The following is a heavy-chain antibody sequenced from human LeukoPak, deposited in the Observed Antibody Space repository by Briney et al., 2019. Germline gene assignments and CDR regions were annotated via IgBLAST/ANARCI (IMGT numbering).Heavy chain of an antibody. CDR2: MYTSGAT. J-gene: IGHJ6*03. CDR3: AREGPAASASMLFYYFMDV. Sequence: KPSETLSLTCTVSGDSISNYYWSWIRQPAGKGLEWIGRMYTSGATHYNPSLKSRATMSVDTSKNHLSLTLSSVTAADRAVYYCAREGPAASASMLFYYFMDVWGKGTTVTVSS. V-gene: IGHV4-4*07. CDR1: GDSISNYY. D-gene: IGHD2-2*01.